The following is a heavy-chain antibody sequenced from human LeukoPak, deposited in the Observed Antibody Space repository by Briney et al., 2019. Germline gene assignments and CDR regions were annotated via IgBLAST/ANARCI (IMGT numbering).Heavy chain of an antibody. CDR2: IYQGGST. Sequence: SETLSLTCTVSGYSISSGYYWGWIRQPPGKGLEWIGSIYQGGSTYYNPSLKSRVAISVDTSRNQFSLRLSSVTAADTAVYYCARPYSSSSYGGFDIWGQGTMVTVSS. J-gene: IGHJ3*02. CDR3: ARPYSSSSYGGFDI. D-gene: IGHD6-13*01. CDR1: GYSISSGYY. V-gene: IGHV4-38-2*02.